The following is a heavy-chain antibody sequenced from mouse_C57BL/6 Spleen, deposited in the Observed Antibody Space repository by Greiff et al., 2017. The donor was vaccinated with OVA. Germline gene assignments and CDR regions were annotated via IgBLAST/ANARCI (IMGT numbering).Heavy chain of an antibody. CDR2: INPGRGGT. Sequence: VQLQQSGAELVRPGTSVKVSCKASGYAFTNYLLEWVKQRPGQGLEWIGVINPGRGGTNYNAKFKGKAPLTADKSSSTAYMQRSSLTSEDAAVYFCARSGYGNMDYWGQGTSVTVSS. CDR1: GYAFTNYL. CDR3: ARSGYGNMDY. J-gene: IGHJ4*01. D-gene: IGHD2-1*01. V-gene: IGHV1-54*01.